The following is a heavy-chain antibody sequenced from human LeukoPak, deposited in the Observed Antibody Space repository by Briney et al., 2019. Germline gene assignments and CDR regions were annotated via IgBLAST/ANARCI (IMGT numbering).Heavy chain of an antibody. CDR2: INSDGSST. Sequence: GGSLRLSCAASGFTFSSYWMHLVRQAPGKGQVWVSRINSDGSSTSYADSVKGRFTISRDNAKNTLYLQMNSLRAEDTAVYYCARDLTNTAMVKALDCWGQGTLVTVSS. D-gene: IGHD5-18*01. V-gene: IGHV3-74*01. J-gene: IGHJ4*02. CDR3: ARDLTNTAMVKALDC. CDR1: GFTFSSYW.